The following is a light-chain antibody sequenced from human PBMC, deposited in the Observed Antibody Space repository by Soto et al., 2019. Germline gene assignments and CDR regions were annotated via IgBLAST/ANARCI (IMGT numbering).Light chain of an antibody. Sequence: EKVMTQSPATLSVSPGERATLSCRASQSVNRNLAWYQQKPGQAPRLLIYGASTRATGVPARFSGSASGTEFTLNISSLKSEEFAVYCCQQYNDWPLTFGGGTKVEIK. CDR3: QQYNDWPLT. J-gene: IGKJ4*01. CDR2: GAS. CDR1: QSVNRN. V-gene: IGKV3-15*01.